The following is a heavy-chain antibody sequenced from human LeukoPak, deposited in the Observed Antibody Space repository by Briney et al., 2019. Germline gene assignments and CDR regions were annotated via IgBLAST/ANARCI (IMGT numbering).Heavy chain of an antibody. D-gene: IGHD3-10*01. V-gene: IGHV3-21*01. CDR3: ARDRGSGSPFDY. J-gene: IGHJ4*02. Sequence: GGSLGLSCAASGFTFSSYSMNWVRQAPGKGLEWVSSISSSSSYIYYADSVKGRFTISRDNAKNSLYLQMNSLRAEDTAVYYCARDRGSGSPFDYWGQGTLVTVSS. CDR1: GFTFSSYS. CDR2: ISSSSSYI.